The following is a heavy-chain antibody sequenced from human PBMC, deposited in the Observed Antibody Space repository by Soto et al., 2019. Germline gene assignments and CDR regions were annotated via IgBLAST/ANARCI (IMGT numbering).Heavy chain of an antibody. J-gene: IGHJ6*02. V-gene: IGHV3-15*07. CDR1: GFTFSNAW. Sequence: GGSLRLSCAASGFTFSNAWMNWVRQAPGKGLEWVGRIKSKTDGGTTDYAAPVKGRFTISRDDSKNTPYLQMNSLKTEDTAVYYCTTVGGYYYDSSGYHGLGYYSGLDVWGQGTTVTVSS. CDR3: TTVGGYYYDSSGYHGLGYYSGLDV. D-gene: IGHD3-22*01. CDR2: IKSKTDGGTT.